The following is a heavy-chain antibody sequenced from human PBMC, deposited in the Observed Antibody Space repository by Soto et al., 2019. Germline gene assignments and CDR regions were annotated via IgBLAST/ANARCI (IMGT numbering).Heavy chain of an antibody. CDR1: GGTFSSYA. V-gene: IGHV1-69*13. CDR2: IIPIFGTA. CDR3: ARGVGYCSGGSCWFDP. Sequence: GASVKVSCKASGGTFSSYAISWVRQAPGQGLEWMGGIIPIFGTANYAQKFQGRVTITADESTSTAYMELSSLRSEDTAVYYCARGVGYCSGGSCWFDPWGQGTLVTVSS. J-gene: IGHJ5*02. D-gene: IGHD2-15*01.